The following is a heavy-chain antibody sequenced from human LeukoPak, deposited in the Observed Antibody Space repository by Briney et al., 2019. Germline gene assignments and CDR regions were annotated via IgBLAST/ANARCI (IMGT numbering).Heavy chain of an antibody. Sequence: GASVKVSCKASGYTFNVNYMHWVRQAPGQGLEWMGWMDPNSGGTKFAQNFQGRVTMTRDTSISTAYMELSSLRSDDTAVYCCARGTGSSLFDYWGQGTLVTVSS. V-gene: IGHV1-2*02. D-gene: IGHD6-13*01. CDR1: GYTFNVNY. J-gene: IGHJ4*02. CDR3: ARGTGSSLFDY. CDR2: MDPNSGGT.